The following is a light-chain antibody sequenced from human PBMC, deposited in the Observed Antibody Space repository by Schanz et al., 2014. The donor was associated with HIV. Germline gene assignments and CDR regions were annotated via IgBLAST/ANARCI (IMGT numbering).Light chain of an antibody. CDR3: SSYAGSSTLV. V-gene: IGLV2-14*01. CDR2: EVT. J-gene: IGLJ2*01. Sequence: QSALTQPASVSGSPGQSITISCTGTTSDVGLYTYVSWYQQHPGKAPKLMIYEVTNRPSGVSNRFSGSKSGNTASLTISGLQAEDEAVYYCSSYAGSSTLVFGGGTKLTVL. CDR1: TSDVGLYTY.